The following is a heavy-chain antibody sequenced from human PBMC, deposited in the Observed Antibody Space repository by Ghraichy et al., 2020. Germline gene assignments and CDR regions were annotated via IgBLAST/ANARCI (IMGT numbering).Heavy chain of an antibody. Sequence: GGSLRLSCTASGFSFRNYWVHWVRQAPGKGLVWVARSNSDGSSTIYADSVKGRFSMSRDSAKNTLYLQMNSLRAEDTAVYFCASPAPLVAAGTESLAGSWGQGTLVTVSS. J-gene: IGHJ5*02. D-gene: IGHD6-13*01. CDR1: GFSFRNYW. V-gene: IGHV3-74*01. CDR3: ASPAPLVAAGTESLAGS. CDR2: SNSDGSST.